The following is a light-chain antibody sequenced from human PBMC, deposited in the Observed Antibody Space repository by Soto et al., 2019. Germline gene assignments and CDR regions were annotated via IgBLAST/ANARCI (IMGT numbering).Light chain of an antibody. CDR1: QSIRSNS. CDR3: QQYGSSPPEFT. Sequence: EIVLTQSPGTLSLSAGERATLSCRASQSIRSNSLDWYQQKPGQAPRLLIFGASYRATGIPDRFSGSGSGTDFTITISRLEHEEFAGYYCQQYGSSPPEFTFGPGTTVDLK. V-gene: IGKV3-20*01. CDR2: GAS. J-gene: IGKJ3*01.